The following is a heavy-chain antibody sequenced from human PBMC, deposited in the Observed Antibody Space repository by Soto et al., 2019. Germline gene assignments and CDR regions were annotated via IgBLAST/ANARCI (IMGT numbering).Heavy chain of an antibody. CDR1: GFTFSSYA. CDR2: ISGSGGSK. Sequence: HPGGSLRLSCAASGFTFSSYAMSWVRQAPGKGLEWVSAISGSGGSKYYADSVKGRFTISRDNSKNTLYLQMNSLRAEDTALYYCAKKVPYDSSGYYGVPSDYWGQGTLVTVSS. V-gene: IGHV3-23*01. CDR3: AKKVPYDSSGYYGVPSDY. D-gene: IGHD3-22*01. J-gene: IGHJ4*02.